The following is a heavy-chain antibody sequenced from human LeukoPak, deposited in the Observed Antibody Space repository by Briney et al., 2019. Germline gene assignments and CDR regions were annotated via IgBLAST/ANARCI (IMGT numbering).Heavy chain of an antibody. CDR2: INWNGGST. CDR3: ARGPIFGVVIIPYYFDY. J-gene: IGHJ4*02. V-gene: IGHV3-20*04. Sequence: LPGGSLRLSCAASGFTFDDYGMSWVRQAPGKGLEWVSGINWNGGSTGYADSVKGRFTISRDDAKNSLYLQMNSLRAEDTALYYCARGPIFGVVIIPYYFDYWGQGTLVTVSS. CDR1: GFTFDDYG. D-gene: IGHD3-3*01.